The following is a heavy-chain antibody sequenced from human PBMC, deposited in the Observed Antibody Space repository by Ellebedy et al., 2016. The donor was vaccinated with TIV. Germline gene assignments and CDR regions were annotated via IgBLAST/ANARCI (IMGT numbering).Heavy chain of an antibody. CDR2: IRSDGTEK. Sequence: GGSLRLSCVASGFTVSYYGIHWVRQAPGKGLEWVAFIRSDGTEKYYADSMRGRVTISRDNSKSTLYLEMNSLRPGDTAVYYCAEDINWKLQYYGMDVWGQGTMVTVSS. CDR3: AEDINWKLQYYGMDV. CDR1: GFTVSYYG. D-gene: IGHD1-1*01. V-gene: IGHV3-30*02. J-gene: IGHJ6*02.